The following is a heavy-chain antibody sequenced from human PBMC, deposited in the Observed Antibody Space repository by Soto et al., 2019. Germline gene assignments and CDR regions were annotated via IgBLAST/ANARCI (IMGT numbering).Heavy chain of an antibody. CDR3: ARNSGGDSYGYNY. J-gene: IGHJ4*02. D-gene: IGHD5-18*01. Sequence: SETLSLTCTVSGVSISSGGYYWSWIRQHPGKGLEWIGYIYYSGSTYYNPSLKSRVTISVDTSKNQFSLKLSSVTAADTAVYYCARNSGGDSYGYNYWGQGTLVTVSS. CDR2: IYYSGST. V-gene: IGHV4-31*03. CDR1: GVSISSGGYY.